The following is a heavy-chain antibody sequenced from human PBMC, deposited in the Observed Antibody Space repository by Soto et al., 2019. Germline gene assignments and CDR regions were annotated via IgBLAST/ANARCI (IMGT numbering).Heavy chain of an antibody. Sequence: SETLSLTFTVSGCSISSYFYIWVRQPPGKGLEWIGSVYYTGTTDYNPSLKSRVTISVDTSKTQFSLNLRSVTAADTAVYYCARDLAAVPRAFDYWGRGTLVTVSS. D-gene: IGHD6-13*01. CDR1: GCSISSYF. V-gene: IGHV4-59*01. CDR2: VYYTGTT. J-gene: IGHJ4*02. CDR3: ARDLAAVPRAFDY.